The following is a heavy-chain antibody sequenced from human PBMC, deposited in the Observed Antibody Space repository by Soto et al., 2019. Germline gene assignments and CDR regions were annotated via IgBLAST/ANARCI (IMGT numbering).Heavy chain of an antibody. CDR3: ARGDLWFGEYRGCFDY. V-gene: IGHV4-30-4*01. CDR2: IYYSGST. J-gene: IGHJ4*02. Sequence: PSETLSLTCTVSGGSISIGDYYWSWIRQPPGKGLEWIGYIYYSGSTYYNPSLKSRVTISVDTSKNQFSLKLSSVTAADTAVYYCARGDLWFGEYRGCFDYWGQGTLVTVSS. CDR1: GGSISIGDYY. D-gene: IGHD3-10*01.